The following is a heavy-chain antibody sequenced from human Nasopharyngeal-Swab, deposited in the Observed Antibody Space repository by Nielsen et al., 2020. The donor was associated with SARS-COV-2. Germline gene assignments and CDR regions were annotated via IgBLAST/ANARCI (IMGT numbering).Heavy chain of an antibody. V-gene: IGHV3-23*01. CDR3: AKDPDGDYGGNWFDP. Sequence: GGSLRLSCAASGFTFSSYAMSWVRQAPGKGLEWVSAISGSGGSTYYADSVKGRFTISRDNSMNTLYLQMNSLRAEDTAVYYCAKDPDGDYGGNWFDPWGQGTLVTVSS. CDR1: GFTFSSYA. D-gene: IGHD4-17*01. J-gene: IGHJ5*02. CDR2: ISGSGGST.